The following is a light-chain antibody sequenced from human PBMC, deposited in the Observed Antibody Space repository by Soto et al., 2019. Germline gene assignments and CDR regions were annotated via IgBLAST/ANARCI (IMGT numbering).Light chain of an antibody. V-gene: IGKV1-9*01. J-gene: IGKJ5*01. CDR3: QQLNSYPQT. Sequence: QLTQSPSSLSASVGDRVTITCQASRGISSYLAWYQQKPGKPPKLLVYSASTLQSGVPSRFSGSGSGPDFTLTISSLQPEDSATYFCQQLNSYPQTFGQGTRLEIK. CDR1: RGISSY. CDR2: SAS.